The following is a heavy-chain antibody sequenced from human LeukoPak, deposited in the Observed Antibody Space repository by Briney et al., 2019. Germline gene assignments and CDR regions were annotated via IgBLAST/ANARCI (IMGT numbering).Heavy chain of an antibody. CDR2: IKEDGSEK. D-gene: IGHD2-15*01. CDR3: ARDGSGNRYYYYGMDV. V-gene: IGHV3-7*04. Sequence: PGGSLRLSCAASGFTFSSYWMSWVRQAPGKGLEWVANIKEDGSEKYYVDSVKGRFTISRDNAKNSLYLQMNSLRAEDTAVYYCARDGSGNRYYYYGMDVWGQGTTATVSS. CDR1: GFTFSSYW. J-gene: IGHJ6*02.